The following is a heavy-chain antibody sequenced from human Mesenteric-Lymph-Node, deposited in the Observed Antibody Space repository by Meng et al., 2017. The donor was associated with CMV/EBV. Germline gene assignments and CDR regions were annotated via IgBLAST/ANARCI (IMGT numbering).Heavy chain of an antibody. CDR2: INRNGNT. V-gene: IGHV4-34*01. CDR1: SISGYN. D-gene: IGHD6-19*01. J-gene: IGHJ4*02. CDR3: ARGRSLGSGWLQGRYFDS. Sequence: SISGYNWSWIRPPPGKGLEWSGEINRNGNTTYSPSLENRVTMSVDTSMNQFSLKLNSMTAADTAVYFCARGRSLGSGWLQGRYFDSWGQGTLVTVSS.